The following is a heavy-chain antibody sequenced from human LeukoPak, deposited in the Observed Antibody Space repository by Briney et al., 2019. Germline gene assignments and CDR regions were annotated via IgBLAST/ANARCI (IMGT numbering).Heavy chain of an antibody. D-gene: IGHD3-10*01. J-gene: IGHJ4*02. V-gene: IGHV3-21*01. CDR1: GFTFSSYS. CDR3: ARDPVARGSGSYYKDY. CDR2: ISSSSSSYI. Sequence: GGSLRLSCAASGFTFSSYSMNWVRQAPGKGLEWVSSISSSSSSYIYYADSVKGRFTISRDNAKNSLYLQMNSLRAEDTAVYYCARDPVARGSGSYYKDYWGQGTLVTVSS.